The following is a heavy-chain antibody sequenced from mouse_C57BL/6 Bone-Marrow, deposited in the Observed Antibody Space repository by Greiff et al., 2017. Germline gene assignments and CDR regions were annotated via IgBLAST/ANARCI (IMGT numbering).Heavy chain of an antibody. CDR2: IDPSDSYT. D-gene: IGHD1-1*01. CDR3: ARDGSSYDWFAY. J-gene: IGHJ3*01. CDR1: GYTFTSYW. Sequence: QVQLQQPGAELVMPGASVKLSCKASGYTFTSYWMHWVKQRPGQGLEWIGEIDPSDSYTNYNQQFKGKSTLTVDKSSSTAYMQLSSLTSEDSAVYYCARDGSSYDWFAYWGQGTLVTVSA. V-gene: IGHV1-69*01.